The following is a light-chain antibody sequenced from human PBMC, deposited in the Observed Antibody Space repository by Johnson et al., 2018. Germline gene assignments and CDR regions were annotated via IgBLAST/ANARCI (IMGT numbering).Light chain of an antibody. V-gene: IGLV1-51*02. CDR1: SSNIGNNY. CDR3: GTWDSSLSAGNV. CDR2: ENN. J-gene: IGLJ1*01. Sequence: QSVLTQPPSVSAAPGQKVTISCSGSSSNIGNNYVSWYQQLPGTAPKLLIYENNKRPSGIPDRFSCSKSGTSATLGITGLQTGDEADYYCGTWDSSLSAGNVFGTGTKVPVL.